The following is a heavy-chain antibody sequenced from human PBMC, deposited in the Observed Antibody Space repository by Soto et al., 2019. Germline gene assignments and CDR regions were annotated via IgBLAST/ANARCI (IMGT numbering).Heavy chain of an antibody. Sequence: QVQLQQWGAGLLKPSETLSLTCAVYGGSFSGYYWSWIRQPPGKGLEWIGEINHSGSTNYNPSLKSRVTISVDTYKNQFSLKLSSVTAADTAVYYCARGRRGSYGYWGQGTLVTVSS. J-gene: IGHJ4*02. CDR1: GGSFSGYY. D-gene: IGHD3-10*01. CDR3: ARGRRGSYGY. CDR2: INHSGST. V-gene: IGHV4-34*01.